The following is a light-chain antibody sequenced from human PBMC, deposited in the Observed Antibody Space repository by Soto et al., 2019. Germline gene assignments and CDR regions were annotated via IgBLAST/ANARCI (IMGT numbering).Light chain of an antibody. CDR1: SSDVGGYNY. Sequence: HSVLRQPASVSGSPGQSIAFSCTGTSSDVGGYNYVSWYQPHPSKVPKLMIYAVSNRASGVSNRCSGSESGNTATLTISGLQPEDEAGYYCCSYTVSSTYVFGTGTTVTVL. CDR2: AVS. V-gene: IGLV2-14*01. CDR3: CSYTVSSTYV. J-gene: IGLJ1*01.